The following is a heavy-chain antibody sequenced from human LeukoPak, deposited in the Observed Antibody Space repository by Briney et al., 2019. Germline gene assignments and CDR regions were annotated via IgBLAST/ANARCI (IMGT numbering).Heavy chain of an antibody. D-gene: IGHD2-21*02. CDR1: GSTFSSYA. CDR3: AKGRTTVVVTAIPN. V-gene: IGHV3-23*01. J-gene: IGHJ4*02. Sequence: PGGSLRLSCAASGSTFSSYAMSWVRQAPGKGLEWVSGISGSGGNTYNADSVKGRFTISRDNSKNTLYLQMNSLRAEDTAVYYCAKGRTTVVVTAIPNWGQGTLVTVSS. CDR2: ISGSGGNT.